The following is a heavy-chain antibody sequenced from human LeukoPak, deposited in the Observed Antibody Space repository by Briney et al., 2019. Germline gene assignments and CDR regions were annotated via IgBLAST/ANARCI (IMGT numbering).Heavy chain of an antibody. D-gene: IGHD4-11*01. CDR3: ARGTTVSDY. Sequence: PSETLSHTCTVSGGSLSNDYWSWLRQPPGKGLEWIGYIHYSGSTNYNPSLKSQVTISVDTSKNQFSLKLSSVTAADTAMYYCARGTTVSDYWGQGTLVTVSS. CDR2: IHYSGST. J-gene: IGHJ4*02. V-gene: IGHV4-59*01. CDR1: GGSLSNDY.